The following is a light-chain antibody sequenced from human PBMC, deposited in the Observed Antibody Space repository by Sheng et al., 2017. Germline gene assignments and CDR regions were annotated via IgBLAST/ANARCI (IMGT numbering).Light chain of an antibody. CDR1: QALINTY. CDR3: HQYGDSPGT. Sequence: EIVMTQSPATLSLSPGERVTFSCRTGQALINTYLAWYQQKPGQAPRLLIYGASTRATGIPDRFSASGSGTDFTLTISRLEPEDAAVYYCHQYGDSPGTFGQGTEAGD. V-gene: IGKV3-20*01. J-gene: IGKJ2*01. CDR2: GAS.